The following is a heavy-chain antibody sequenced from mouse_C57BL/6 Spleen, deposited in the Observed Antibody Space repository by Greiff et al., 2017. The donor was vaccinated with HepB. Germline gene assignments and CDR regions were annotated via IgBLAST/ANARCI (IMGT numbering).Heavy chain of an antibody. CDR3: ARYDYDHFDY. Sequence: VQLQQSGAELVKPGASVKMSCKASGYTFTSYWITWVKQRPGQGLEWIGDIYPGSGSTNYNEKFKSKATLTVDTSSSTAYMQLSSLTSEDSAVYYCARYDYDHFDYWGQSTTLTVSS. CDR1: GYTFTSYW. V-gene: IGHV1-55*01. J-gene: IGHJ2*01. D-gene: IGHD2-4*01. CDR2: IYPGSGST.